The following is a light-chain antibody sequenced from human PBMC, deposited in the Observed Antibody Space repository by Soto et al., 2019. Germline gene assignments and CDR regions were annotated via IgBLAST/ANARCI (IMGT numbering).Light chain of an antibody. V-gene: IGKV4-1*01. CDR3: HKYYSNHQT. J-gene: IGKJ1*01. Sequence: DIVMTQSPDSLAVSLGERATLNCKSSQSILYTSSKRNYLAWYQYKPGQPPKLLVYWASTRESGVPARFSGSGSETDFTLTISSLQAEDVAVYYCHKYYSNHQTFGQGTRVEIK. CDR2: WAS. CDR1: QSILYTSSKRNY.